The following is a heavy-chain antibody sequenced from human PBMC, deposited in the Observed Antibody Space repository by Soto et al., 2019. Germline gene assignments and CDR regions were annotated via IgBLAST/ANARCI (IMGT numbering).Heavy chain of an antibody. CDR2: ISYDGSNK. CDR3: AKGGRRELLGGVDY. V-gene: IGHV3-30*18. CDR1: GFTFSSYG. D-gene: IGHD1-26*01. J-gene: IGHJ4*02. Sequence: GGSLRLSCAASGFTFSSYGMHWVRQAPGKGLEWVAVISYDGSNKYYADSVKGRFTISRDNSKNTLYLQMNSLRAEDTAGYYCAKGGRRELLGGVDYWGQGTLVTVSS.